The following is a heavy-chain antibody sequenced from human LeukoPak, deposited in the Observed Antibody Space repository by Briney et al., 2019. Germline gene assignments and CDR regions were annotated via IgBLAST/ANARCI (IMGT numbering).Heavy chain of an antibody. CDR2: IRYDGSNK. D-gene: IGHD4-17*01. V-gene: IGHV3-30*02. CDR1: GFTFSSYA. CDR3: AKDRGDYTNWFDP. J-gene: IGHJ5*02. Sequence: GGSLKLSCGASGFTFSSYAMNWVRQAPGKGLEWVAFIRYDGSNKYYADSVKGRFTISRDNSKNTLYLQMNSPRPEDTAIYYCAKDRGDYTNWFDPWGQGTLVTLSS.